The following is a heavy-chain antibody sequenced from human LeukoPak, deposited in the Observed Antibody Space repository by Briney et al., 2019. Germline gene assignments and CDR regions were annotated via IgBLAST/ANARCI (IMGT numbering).Heavy chain of an antibody. V-gene: IGHV3-9*01. J-gene: IGHJ4*02. CDR1: GFTFDDYA. D-gene: IGHD3-16*01. Sequence: GGSLRLSCAASGFTFDDYAMHWVRQAPGKGLEWVSGISWNSGSIGYADSVKGRFTISRDNAKNSLYLQMNSLRAEDTALYYRAKDIDVMVTTLGAYFDYWGQGTLVTVSS. CDR2: ISWNSGSI. CDR3: AKDIDVMVTTLGAYFDY.